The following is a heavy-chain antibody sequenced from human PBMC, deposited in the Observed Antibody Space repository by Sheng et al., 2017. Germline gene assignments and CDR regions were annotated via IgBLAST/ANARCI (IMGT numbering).Heavy chain of an antibody. D-gene: IGHD3-3*01. J-gene: IGHJ4*02. CDR1: GFTFSDYY. CDR3: ARDRQPDMPMYGVVPIE. CDR2: ISGSGATK. V-gene: IGHV3-23*04. Sequence: VQLVESGGGLVKPGGSLRLSCAASGFTFSDYYMTWVRQAPGKGLEWVSVISGSGATKYYADSVKGRFTISRDNSKNTLYLQMNSLRDEDTAVYYCARDRQPDMPMYGVVPIEWGQGTLVTVSS.